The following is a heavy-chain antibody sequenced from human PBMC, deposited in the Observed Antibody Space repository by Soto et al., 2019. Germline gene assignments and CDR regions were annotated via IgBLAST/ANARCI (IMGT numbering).Heavy chain of an antibody. J-gene: IGHJ6*02. CDR3: ASSEQQLADYYGMDV. CDR2: IIPIFGTA. Sequence: QVQLVQSGAEVKKPGSSVKVSCKASGGTFSSYAISWVRQAPGQGLEWMGGIIPIFGTANYAQKFQGRVTITAVESTSTAYKELGSLRSEDTAVYYCASSEQQLADYYGMDVWGQGTTVTVSS. CDR1: GGTFSSYA. V-gene: IGHV1-69*01. D-gene: IGHD6-13*01.